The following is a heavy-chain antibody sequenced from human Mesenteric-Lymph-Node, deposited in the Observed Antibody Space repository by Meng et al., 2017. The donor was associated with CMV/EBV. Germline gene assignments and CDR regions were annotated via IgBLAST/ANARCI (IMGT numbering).Heavy chain of an antibody. CDR3: ASTLPLVVPAATPYYYYGMDV. CDR1: GYSISSGFY. Sequence: SETLSLTCTVFGYSISSGFYWGWIRQSPGKGLQWIGTIYQSGSTYYNPSLKSRVTVSVDTSKNQFSLKLSSVTAADTAVYYCASTLPLVVPAATPYYYYGMDVWGQGTTVTVSS. CDR2: IYQSGST. D-gene: IGHD2-2*01. J-gene: IGHJ6*02. V-gene: IGHV4-38-2*02.